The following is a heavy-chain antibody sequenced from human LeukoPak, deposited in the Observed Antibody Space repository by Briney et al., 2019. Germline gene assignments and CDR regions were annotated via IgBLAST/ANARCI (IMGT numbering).Heavy chain of an antibody. J-gene: IGHJ3*02. Sequence: GASVKVSFKASAYTFTSYYMHLVRQAPGQGLEWMGWINPTTGGTNYSQMFQGRGTMTRDTSISTAYMELSRLISDDTALYYCARGGRTTSCCDDAFDIWGQGTMVSVSS. V-gene: IGHV1-2*02. CDR1: AYTFTSYY. CDR2: INPTTGGT. D-gene: IGHD2-2*01. CDR3: ARGGRTTSCCDDAFDI.